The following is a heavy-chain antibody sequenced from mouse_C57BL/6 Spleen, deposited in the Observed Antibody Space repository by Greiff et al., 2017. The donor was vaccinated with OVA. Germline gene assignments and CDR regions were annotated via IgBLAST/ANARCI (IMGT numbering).Heavy chain of an antibody. CDR3: ARFYDGQFAY. V-gene: IGHV3-6*01. CDR1: GYSITSGYY. CDR2: ISYDGSN. Sequence: EVKLVESGPGLVKPSQSLSLTCSVTGYSITSGYYWNWIRQFPGNKLEWMGYISYDGSNNYNPSLKNRISITRDTSKNQFFLKLNSVTTEDTATYYCARFYDGQFAYWGQGTLVTVSA. J-gene: IGHJ3*01. D-gene: IGHD2-3*01.